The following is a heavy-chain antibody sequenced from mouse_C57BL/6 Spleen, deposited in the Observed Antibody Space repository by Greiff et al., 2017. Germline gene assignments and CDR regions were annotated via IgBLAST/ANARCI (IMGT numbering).Heavy chain of an antibody. CDR1: GYSFTDYN. D-gene: IGHD3-2*02. CDR2: INPNYGTT. Sequence: EVQGVESGPELVKPGASVKISCKASGYSFTDYNMNWVKQSNGKSLEWIGVINPNYGTTSYNQKFKGTATLSVDQSSSTAYMQLNSLTSEDSAVYYWARGTEGQLRNYAMDYWGQGTSVTVSS. V-gene: IGHV1-39*01. CDR3: ARGTEGQLRNYAMDY. J-gene: IGHJ4*01.